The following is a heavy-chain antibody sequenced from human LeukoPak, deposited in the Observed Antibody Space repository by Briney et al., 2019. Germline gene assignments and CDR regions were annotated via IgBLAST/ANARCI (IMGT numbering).Heavy chain of an antibody. D-gene: IGHD3-10*01. Sequence: PGGSLRLSCAAPGFTFSSYAMTWVRQAPGKGLKWVSAIFRSGGDTYYADSMKGRFTISRDNSKNTLYLQMNSLRVGDTAIYYCAKSFTGDNYYYGVDVWGQGTTVTVSS. V-gene: IGHV3-23*01. CDR1: GFTFSSYA. CDR3: AKSFTGDNYYYGVDV. CDR2: IFRSGGDT. J-gene: IGHJ6*02.